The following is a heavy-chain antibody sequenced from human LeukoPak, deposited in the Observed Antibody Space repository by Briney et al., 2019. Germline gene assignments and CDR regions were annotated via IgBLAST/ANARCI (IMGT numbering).Heavy chain of an antibody. CDR1: GFTFSSYW. CDR2: IKQDAGET. D-gene: IGHD6-13*01. V-gene: IGHV3-7*01. Sequence: GGSLRLSCAASGFTFSSYWMSWVRQAPGKGLEWVANIKQDAGETFSVDSVKDRFTISRDNAKNSLYLQMNSLRVEDTAVYFCARVGALSSSWLLYWGQGTLVTVSS. J-gene: IGHJ4*02. CDR3: ARVGALSSSWLLY.